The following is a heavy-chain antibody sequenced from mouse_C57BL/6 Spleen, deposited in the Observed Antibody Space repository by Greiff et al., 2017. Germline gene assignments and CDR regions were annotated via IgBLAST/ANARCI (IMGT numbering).Heavy chain of an antibody. CDR2: ISPGNSDT. CDR3: KRLGGYAATWFAY. D-gene: IGHD2-2*01. V-gene: IGHV1-5*01. CDR1: GYTFTSYW. Sequence: EVQLQQSGTVLARPGASVKMSCKTSGYTFTSYWMHWVKQRPGKGLEWIGAISPGNSDTSYNQKVKGKAKLTAVTAASSAYMDLISLTNEASAVYYCKRLGGYAATWFAYWGQGTLVTVSA. J-gene: IGHJ3*01.